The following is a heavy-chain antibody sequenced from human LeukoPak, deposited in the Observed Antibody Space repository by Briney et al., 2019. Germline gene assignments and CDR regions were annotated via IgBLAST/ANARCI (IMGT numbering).Heavy chain of an antibody. V-gene: IGHV1-24*01. CDR1: GYTLTELS. J-gene: IGHJ3*02. CDR2: FDPEDGET. D-gene: IGHD4-17*01. CDR3: ARDYGDSDAFDI. Sequence: ASVKVSCKVSGYTLTELSMHWVRQAPGKGLEWMGGFDPEDGETIYAQKLQGRVTMTTDTSTSTAYMELRSLRSDDTAVYYCARDYGDSDAFDIWGQGTMVTVSS.